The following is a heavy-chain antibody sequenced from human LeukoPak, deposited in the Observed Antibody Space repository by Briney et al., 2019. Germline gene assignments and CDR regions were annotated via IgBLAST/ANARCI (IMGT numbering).Heavy chain of an antibody. J-gene: IGHJ4*02. CDR3: ARYYIEGRCFDY. CDR2: INPNSGGT. Sequence: ASVKVSCKASGYTFTGYYMHWVRQAPGQGLEWMGWINPNSGGTNYAQKFQGRATMTRDTSIRTAYMELSRLRSDDTAMYYCARYYIEGRCFDYWGQGTLVTVSS. D-gene: IGHD3-10*01. V-gene: IGHV1-2*02. CDR1: GYTFTGYY.